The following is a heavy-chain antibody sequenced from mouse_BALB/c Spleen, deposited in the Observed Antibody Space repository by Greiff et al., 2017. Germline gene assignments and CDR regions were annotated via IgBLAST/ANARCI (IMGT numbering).Heavy chain of an antibody. J-gene: IGHJ2*01. Sequence: EVKLMESGGGLVQPGGSLKLSCAASGFTFSSYGMSWVRQTPDKRLELVATINSNGGSTYYPDSVKGRFTISRDNAKNTLYLRMSSLKSEDTAMYYCARGDWEDYWGQGTTLTVSS. CDR3: ARGDWEDY. D-gene: IGHD4-1*01. V-gene: IGHV5-6-3*01. CDR1: GFTFSSYG. CDR2: INSNGGST.